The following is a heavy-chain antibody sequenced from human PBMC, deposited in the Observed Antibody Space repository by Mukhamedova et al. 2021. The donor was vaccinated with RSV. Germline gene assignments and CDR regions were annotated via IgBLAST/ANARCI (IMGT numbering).Heavy chain of an antibody. D-gene: IGHD3-22*01. CDR3: AKTNGYYPDY. Sequence: VRQAPGKGLEWVANIKLDGSERYYVDSVKGRFTISRDNPKNSLYLQMTTLRAEDTAVYYCAKTNGYYPDYWGQGTLGTVSS. V-gene: IGHV3-7*03. CDR2: IKLDGSER. J-gene: IGHJ4*02.